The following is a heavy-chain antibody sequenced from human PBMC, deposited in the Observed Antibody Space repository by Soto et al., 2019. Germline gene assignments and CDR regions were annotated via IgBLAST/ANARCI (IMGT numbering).Heavy chain of an antibody. D-gene: IGHD3-22*01. CDR3: TIDPVTMIVVVNPPADY. J-gene: IGHJ4*02. Sequence: GGSLRLSCIASGFTFSNAWMSWVRQAPGKGLEWVGRIKGTTDGGATDYVAPVKGRFTISRDDSKNTLYLQMNSLKTEDTAVYYCTIDPVTMIVVVNPPADYWGQGILVTVSS. CDR1: GFTFSNAW. CDR2: IKGTTDGGAT. V-gene: IGHV3-15*01.